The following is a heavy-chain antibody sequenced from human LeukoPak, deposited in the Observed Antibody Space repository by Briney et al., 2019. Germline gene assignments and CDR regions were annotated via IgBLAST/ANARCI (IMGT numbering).Heavy chain of an antibody. J-gene: IGHJ4*02. CDR2: VYTSGST. V-gene: IGHV4-4*07. CDR1: GGSISGYY. Sequence: SQTLSLTSTVSGGSISGYYWSWIRQPAGQGLEWIGRVYTSGSTNYNPSLKSRVPMSVDTSKNQFSLKLTSVTAADTAVYYCSRGPYSSGYYSFDYWGQGTLVTVSS. D-gene: IGHD6-19*01. CDR3: SRGPYSSGYYSFDY.